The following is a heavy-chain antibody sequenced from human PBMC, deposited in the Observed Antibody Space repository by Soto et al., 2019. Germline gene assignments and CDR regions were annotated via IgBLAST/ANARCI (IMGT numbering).Heavy chain of an antibody. CDR2: INAGNGNS. V-gene: IGHV1-3*05. Sequence: QVQPVQSGAEEKKPGASVKVSCKASGYPFSNYAMHWVRQAPGQGLEWMGWINAGNGNSKYSQKFQGRVTITRDTSANTAYMELDSLRSEDTAVYYCATSTYCSSSTCYQWYGMDVWGQGTTVTVSS. CDR1: GYPFSNYA. D-gene: IGHD2-2*01. CDR3: ATSTYCSSSTCYQWYGMDV. J-gene: IGHJ6*02.